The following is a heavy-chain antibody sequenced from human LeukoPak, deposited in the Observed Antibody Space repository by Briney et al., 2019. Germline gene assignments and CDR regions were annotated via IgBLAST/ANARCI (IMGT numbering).Heavy chain of an antibody. CDR3: ARVVVGSSWYYFDY. Sequence: GGSLRLSCAASGFTFSSYSMNWVRQAPGRGLEWVSSISSSSSYIYYAHPVKGRFTISRDNAKNSLYLQMTSLRAEDTAVYYCARVVVGSSWYYFDYWGQGTLVTVSS. V-gene: IGHV3-21*01. J-gene: IGHJ4*02. D-gene: IGHD6-13*01. CDR1: GFTFSSYS. CDR2: ISSSSSYI.